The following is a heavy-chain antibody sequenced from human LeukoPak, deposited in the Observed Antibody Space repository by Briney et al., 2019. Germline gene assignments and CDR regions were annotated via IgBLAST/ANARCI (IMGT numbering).Heavy chain of an antibody. CDR2: ISSSGSTI. V-gene: IGHV3-11*04. Sequence: GGSLRLSCAASGFTFSDYYMSWIRQAPGKGLEWVSYISSSGSTIYYADSVKGRFTISRDNAKNSLYLQMNSLRAEDTAVYYCARTVGDYYYYYMDVWGKGTTVTVSS. CDR1: GFTFSDYY. J-gene: IGHJ6*03. D-gene: IGHD2-15*01. CDR3: ARTVGDYYYYYMDV.